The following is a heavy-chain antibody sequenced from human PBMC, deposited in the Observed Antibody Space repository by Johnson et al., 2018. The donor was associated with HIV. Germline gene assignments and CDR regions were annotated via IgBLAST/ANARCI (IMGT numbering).Heavy chain of an antibody. J-gene: IGHJ3*02. CDR1: GLILSGYG. CDR3: ARAGQQWLADAFDI. CDR2: IWPDGSNK. Sequence: QVQLVESGGDVVQPGTSLRLSCEASGLILSGYGLHWVRQAPGKGLEWVALIWPDGSNKYYADSVKGRFTISRDNSKNTLYLQMNSLRAEDTAVYYCARAGQQWLADAFDIWGQGTMVTVSS. D-gene: IGHD6-19*01. V-gene: IGHV3-30*19.